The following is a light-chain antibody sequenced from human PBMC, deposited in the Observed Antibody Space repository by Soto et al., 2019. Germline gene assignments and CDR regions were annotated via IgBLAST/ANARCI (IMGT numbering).Light chain of an antibody. J-gene: IGKJ2*01. Sequence: AIRMTQSPSSFSASTGDRVTITCRASQGISSYLAWYQQKPGKAPKLLIYAASTLQSGFPSRFSGSGSGTDFTLTISCLQSEDFATYYCQQYYSYPYPFGQGTKLEIK. CDR2: AAS. CDR3: QQYYSYPYP. CDR1: QGISSY. V-gene: IGKV1-8*01.